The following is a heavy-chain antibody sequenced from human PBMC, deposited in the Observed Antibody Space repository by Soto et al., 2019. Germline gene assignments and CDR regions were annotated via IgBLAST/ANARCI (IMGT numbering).Heavy chain of an antibody. V-gene: IGHV3-66*01. CDR3: ARDMVRGLYAAYFQH. D-gene: IGHD3-10*01. J-gene: IGHJ1*01. CDR2: IYSGGST. CDR1: GFTVSSNY. Sequence: EVQLVESGGGLVQPGGSLRLSCAASGFTVSSNYMSWVRQAPGKGLEWVSVIYSGGSTYYADSVKGRFTISRDNSKNTLYLQMNSLRAEDTAVYYCARDMVRGLYAAYFQHWGQGTLVTVSS.